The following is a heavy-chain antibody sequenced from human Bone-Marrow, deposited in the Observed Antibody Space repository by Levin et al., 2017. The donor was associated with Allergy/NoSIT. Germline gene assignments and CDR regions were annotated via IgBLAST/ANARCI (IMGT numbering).Heavy chain of an antibody. V-gene: IGHV3-21*01. CDR1: GFTFSSYS. CDR2: ISSSSSYT. D-gene: IGHD3-22*01. Sequence: GGSLRLSCAASGFTFSSYSMNWVRQAPGKGLEWVSSISSSSSYTYYADSVKGRFTISRDNAKNSLYLQMNSLRAEDTAVYYCARDLRPYYYDSSGYPPNDAFDIWGQGTMVTVSS. J-gene: IGHJ3*02. CDR3: ARDLRPYYYDSSGYPPNDAFDI.